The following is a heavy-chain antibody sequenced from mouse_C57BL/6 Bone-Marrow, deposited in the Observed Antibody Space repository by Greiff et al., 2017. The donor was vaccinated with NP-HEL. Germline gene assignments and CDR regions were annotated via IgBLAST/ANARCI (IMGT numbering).Heavy chain of an antibody. V-gene: IGHV7-3*01. CDR3: ARYIRGFDY. Sequence: EVNLVESGGGLVQPGGSLSLSCAASGFTFTDYYMSWVRQPPGKALEWLGFIRNKANGYTTEYSASVKGRFTISRDNSQSILYLQLNALRAEDSATYYCARYIRGFDYWGQGTTLTVSS. J-gene: IGHJ2*01. CDR2: IRNKANGYTT. CDR1: GFTFTDYY.